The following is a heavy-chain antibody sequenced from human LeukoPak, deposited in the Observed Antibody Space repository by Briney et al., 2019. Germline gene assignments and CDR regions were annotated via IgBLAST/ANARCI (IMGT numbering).Heavy chain of an antibody. Sequence: ASVKVSCKASGYTFTGYYMHWVRQAPGQGLGWMGWIKPDSGGTNYAQKFLGRVTVTRDTSISTAYMELSRLRSDDTAVYYCARVFSFDSSGWYFFDYWGQGTLVTVSS. V-gene: IGHV1-2*02. CDR3: ARVFSFDSSGWYFFDY. CDR1: GYTFTGYY. D-gene: IGHD6-19*01. J-gene: IGHJ4*02. CDR2: IKPDSGGT.